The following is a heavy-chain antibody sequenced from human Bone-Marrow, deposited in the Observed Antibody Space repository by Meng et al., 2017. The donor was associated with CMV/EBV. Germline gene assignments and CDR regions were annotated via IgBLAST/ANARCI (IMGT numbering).Heavy chain of an antibody. J-gene: IGHJ6*02. CDR2: IKQDGSEK. CDR1: GFTFSSYW. CDR3: ARDLSYYDFWSGYYTPHYYYYGMDV. V-gene: IGHV3-7*01. D-gene: IGHD3-3*01. Sequence: GESLKISCAASGFTFSSYWMSCVRQAPGKGLEWVANIKQDGSEKYYVDSVKGRFTISRDNAKNSLYLQMNSLRAEDTAVYYCARDLSYYDFWSGYYTPHYYYYGMDVWGQGTTVTVSS.